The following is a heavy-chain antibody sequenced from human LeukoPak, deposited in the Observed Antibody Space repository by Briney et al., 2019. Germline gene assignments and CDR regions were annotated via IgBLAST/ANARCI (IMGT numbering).Heavy chain of an antibody. J-gene: IGHJ5*02. CDR3: ATSTMIVSKPET. V-gene: IGHV4-4*02. D-gene: IGHD3-22*01. CDR1: GGSISSSNW. Sequence: KTSETLSLTCAVSGGSISSSNWWSWVRQPPGKGLEWIGEIYHSGSTNYNPSLKSRVTISVDKSKDQFSLKLSSVTAADTAVYYCATSTMIVSKPETWGQGTLVTVSS. CDR2: IYHSGST.